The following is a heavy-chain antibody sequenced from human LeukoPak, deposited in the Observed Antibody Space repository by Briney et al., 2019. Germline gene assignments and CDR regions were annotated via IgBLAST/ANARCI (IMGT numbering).Heavy chain of an antibody. CDR2: IYSGGST. CDR3: ARDRIAAAGNAFDI. V-gene: IGHV3-53*01. CDR1: GFTVSSNY. Sequence: PGRSLRLSCAASGFTVSSNYMSWVRQAPGKGLEWVSVIYSGGSTYYADSVKGRFTIARDNSKNTLYLQMNSLRAEDTAVYYCARDRIAAAGNAFDIWGQGTMVTVSS. J-gene: IGHJ3*02. D-gene: IGHD6-13*01.